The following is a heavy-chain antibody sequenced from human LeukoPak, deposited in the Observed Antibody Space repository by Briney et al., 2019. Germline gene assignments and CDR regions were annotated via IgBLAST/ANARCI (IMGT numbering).Heavy chain of an antibody. Sequence: ASVKVSCKASGYTFTSYDINWVRQATGQGLERMGWMNPNSGNTGYAQKFQGRVTMTRNTSISTAYMELSSLRSEDTAVHYCARGRVLRFLEWLRAGYYFDYWGQGTLVTVSS. CDR3: ARGRVLRFLEWLRAGYYFDY. V-gene: IGHV1-8*01. D-gene: IGHD3-3*01. CDR1: GYTFTSYD. J-gene: IGHJ4*02. CDR2: MNPNSGNT.